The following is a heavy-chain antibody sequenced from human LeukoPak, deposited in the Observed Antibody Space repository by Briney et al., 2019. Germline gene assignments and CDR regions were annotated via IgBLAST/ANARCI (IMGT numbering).Heavy chain of an antibody. CDR2: IYNGDNT. J-gene: IGHJ4*02. CDR1: GFTFSSYG. CDR3: ARVGSYSDYGFGDY. D-gene: IGHD4-11*01. Sequence: PGRSLRLSCAASGFTFSSYGMHWVRQAPGKGLEWVSVIYNGDNTYYADSVKGRFTISKHNSKNTVFLQMNGLRAEDTAVYYCARVGSYSDYGFGDYWGQGTLVTVSS. V-gene: IGHV3-53*04.